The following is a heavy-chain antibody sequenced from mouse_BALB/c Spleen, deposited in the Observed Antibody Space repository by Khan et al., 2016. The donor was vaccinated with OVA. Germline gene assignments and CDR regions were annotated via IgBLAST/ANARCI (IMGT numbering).Heavy chain of an antibody. CDR2: IYPGTDNT. CDR3: AREEALYYFDY. CDR1: GYIFTNYW. D-gene: IGHD3-2*02. V-gene: IGHV1-76*01. Sequence: VKLQESGAELMRPGASVKLSCKTSGYIFTNYWIHWVKQRSGQGLEWIARIYPGTDNTYYNENLKDKATLTADKSSSTAYMQLSSLKSEDSAVYFCAREEALYYFDYWGQGTTLTVSS. J-gene: IGHJ2*01.